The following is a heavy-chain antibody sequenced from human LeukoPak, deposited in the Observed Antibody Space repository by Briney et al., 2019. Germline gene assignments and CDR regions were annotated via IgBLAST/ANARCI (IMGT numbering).Heavy chain of an antibody. Sequence: GGSLRLSCAASGLTFSSYAMSWVRQAPGKGLEWVSAISGSGGSTYYADSVKGRFTISRDNSKNTLYLQMNSLRAEDTAVYYCARRGTLTVFDYWGQGTLVTVSS. J-gene: IGHJ4*02. CDR1: GLTFSSYA. CDR2: ISGSGGST. V-gene: IGHV3-23*01. CDR3: ARRGTLTVFDY. D-gene: IGHD1-1*01.